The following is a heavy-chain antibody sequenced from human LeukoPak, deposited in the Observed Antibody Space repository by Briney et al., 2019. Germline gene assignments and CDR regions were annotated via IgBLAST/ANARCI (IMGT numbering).Heavy chain of an antibody. CDR2: IYYSGST. CDR1: GGSISVDY. CDR3: ASAILSGYTDS. D-gene: IGHD3-3*01. J-gene: IGHJ4*02. Sequence: SETLSLTCSVSGGSISVDYWSLIRQPPAKRLEFSCYIYYSGSTNYNPSLKSRVTISLDTCKTQCPLKWSSVTAADTAVYYCASAILSGYTDSWGQGNLVIVFS. V-gene: IGHV4-59*01.